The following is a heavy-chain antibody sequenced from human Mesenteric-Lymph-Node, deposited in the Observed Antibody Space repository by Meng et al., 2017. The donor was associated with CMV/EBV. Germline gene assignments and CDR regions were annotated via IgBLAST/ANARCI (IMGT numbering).Heavy chain of an antibody. Sequence: ASVKVSCKASGYTFTSYGISWVRQAPGQGLEWMGWISAYNGNTNYAQKLQGRVTMTRNTSISTAYMELSSLRSEDTAVYYCARGPDSIVVVPAATFTYYGMDVWGQGTTVTVSS. J-gene: IGHJ6*02. D-gene: IGHD2-2*01. CDR2: ISAYNGNT. CDR3: ARGPDSIVVVPAATFTYYGMDV. CDR1: GYTFTSYG. V-gene: IGHV1-18*01.